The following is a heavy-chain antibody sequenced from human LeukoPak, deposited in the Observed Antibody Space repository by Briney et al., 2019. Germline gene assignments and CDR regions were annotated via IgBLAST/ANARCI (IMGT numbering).Heavy chain of an antibody. CDR1: GYTFTSYD. CDR3: ARGLRGIAAAGTLP. Sequence: ASVKVSCMASGYTFTSYDINWVRQAPGQGLEWMGWMNPNSGNTGYAQKFQGRATMTRNTSISTAYMELSSLRSEDTAVYYCARGLRGIAAAGTLPWGQGTLVTVSS. D-gene: IGHD6-13*01. CDR2: MNPNSGNT. V-gene: IGHV1-8*01. J-gene: IGHJ5*02.